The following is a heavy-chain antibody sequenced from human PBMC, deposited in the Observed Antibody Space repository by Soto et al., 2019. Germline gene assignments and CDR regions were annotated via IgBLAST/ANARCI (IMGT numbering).Heavy chain of an antibody. Sequence: ESGPTLVNPTQTLTLTCTFSGFSLSTSGMCVSWIRQPPGKALEWLALIDWDDDKYYSTSLKTRLTISKDTSKNQVVLTMTNMDPVDTATYYCARIERGRDCGGDCWGFDYWGQGTLVTVSS. CDR1: GFSLSTSGMC. D-gene: IGHD2-21*02. CDR2: IDWDDDK. J-gene: IGHJ4*02. CDR3: ARIERGRDCGGDCWGFDY. V-gene: IGHV2-70*01.